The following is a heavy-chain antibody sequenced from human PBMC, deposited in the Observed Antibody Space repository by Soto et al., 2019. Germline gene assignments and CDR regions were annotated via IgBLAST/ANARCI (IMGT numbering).Heavy chain of an antibody. J-gene: IGHJ5*02. CDR2: IYYSGST. CDR3: ARVRGALYYDFWSGRNWFDP. D-gene: IGHD3-3*01. Sequence: SLTCTVTCGSLSIGDYYWSWIRQPPGKGLEWIGYIYYSGSTYYNPSLKSRVTISVDTSKNQFSLKLSSVTAADTAVYYCARVRGALYYDFWSGRNWFDPWGQGTLVTVSS. CDR1: CGSLSIGDYY. V-gene: IGHV4-30-4*01.